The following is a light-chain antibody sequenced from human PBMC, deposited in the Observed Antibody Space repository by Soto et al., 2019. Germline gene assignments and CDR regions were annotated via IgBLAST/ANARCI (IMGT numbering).Light chain of an antibody. CDR2: DVT. V-gene: IGLV2-14*03. CDR3: CSYTSSSTMV. CDR1: SSDVGTYDY. Sequence: QSALTQPASVSGSPGQSITISCTGTSSDVGTYDYVSWYQQHPGKAPKLILYDVTARPSGVSNRFSGSKSGNTASLTISGLQAEDEADYYCCSYTSSSTMVFGGGTKLTVL. J-gene: IGLJ2*01.